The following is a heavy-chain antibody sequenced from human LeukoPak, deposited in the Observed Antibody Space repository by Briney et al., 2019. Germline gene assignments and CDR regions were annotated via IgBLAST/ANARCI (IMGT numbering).Heavy chain of an antibody. J-gene: IGHJ4*02. CDR3: ARAYCSGDTCYSATD. V-gene: IGHV3-30*04. CDR1: GFTFSSYA. CDR2: ISYDGSNK. D-gene: IGHD2-15*01. Sequence: GGSLRLPCAASGFTFSSYAMRWVRQAPGKGLDWVAVISYDGSNKYYADSVKGRFTISRDNSKNTLYLQMNSLRAEDTAVYYCARAYCSGDTCYSATDWGQGTLVTVSS.